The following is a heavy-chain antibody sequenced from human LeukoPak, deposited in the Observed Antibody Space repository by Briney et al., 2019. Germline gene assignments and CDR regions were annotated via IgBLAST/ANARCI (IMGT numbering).Heavy chain of an antibody. CDR3: FGGGTDDY. D-gene: IGHD3-10*01. Sequence: GGSLRLSCAASGFTFSSYGMRWVRQAPGKGLEWVSVISYDGSNKYYADSVKGRFTISRDNSKNTLYLQLNSLRAEDTAVYYCFGGGTDDYWGQGTLVTVCS. J-gene: IGHJ4*02. V-gene: IGHV3-30*03. CDR2: ISYDGSNK. CDR1: GFTFSSYG.